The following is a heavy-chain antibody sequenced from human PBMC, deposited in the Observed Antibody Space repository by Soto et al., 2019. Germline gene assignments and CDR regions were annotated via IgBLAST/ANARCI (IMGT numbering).Heavy chain of an antibody. CDR2: LNPETGST. CDR1: GYSLSNYY. J-gene: IGHJ4*02. Sequence: QVQLVQSGAEVKMPGASVKVSCQASGYSLSNYYMNWVRQASGQGLEWMGWLNPETGSTKVAQEFQGRVTMTRDTSTSTAYLELSSLRSDDTAVYYCAREAGYDYGFDSWGQGTQVTVSS. CDR3: AREAGYDYGFDS. V-gene: IGHV1-2*02. D-gene: IGHD5-12*01.